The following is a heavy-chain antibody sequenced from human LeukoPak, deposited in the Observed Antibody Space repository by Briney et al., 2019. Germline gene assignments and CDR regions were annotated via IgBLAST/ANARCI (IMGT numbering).Heavy chain of an antibody. V-gene: IGHV1-46*01. Sequence: ASVKVSCKASGYSFISYYMHWVRQAPGQGLEWMGIINSRDGSTSYAQKFQGRVTVTRDTSTSTVYMELSSLRSEDTAVYYCARAKGESGDYDSSGFYYLFNYWGQGTLVTVSS. J-gene: IGHJ4*02. D-gene: IGHD3-22*01. CDR2: INSRDGST. CDR3: ARAKGESGDYDSSGFYYLFNY. CDR1: GYSFISYY.